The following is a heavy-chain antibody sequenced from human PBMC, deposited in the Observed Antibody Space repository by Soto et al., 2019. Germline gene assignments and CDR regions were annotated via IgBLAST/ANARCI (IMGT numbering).Heavy chain of an antibody. Sequence: EVQLVESGGGLVKPGGSLRLSCAASGFTFSSYEMNWVRQAPGKGLEWVSYISSSGSTIYYADSVKGRFTISRDNAKNSLYLQMNSLRAEDTAVYYCARYIVGATSPFGYWGQGTLVTVSS. CDR1: GFTFSSYE. V-gene: IGHV3-48*03. CDR2: ISSSGSTI. CDR3: ARYIVGATSPFGY. D-gene: IGHD1-26*01. J-gene: IGHJ4*02.